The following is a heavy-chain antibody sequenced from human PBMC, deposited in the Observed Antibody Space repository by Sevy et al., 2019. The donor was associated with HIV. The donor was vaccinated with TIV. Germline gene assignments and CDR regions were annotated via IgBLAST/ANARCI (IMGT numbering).Heavy chain of an antibody. CDR1: GGSISSYY. CDR2: IYYSGST. CDR3: ARSGFLEWPGSFRRPRNWFDP. V-gene: IGHV4-59*13. J-gene: IGHJ5*02. Sequence: SETLSLTCTVSGGSISSYYWSWIRQPPGKGLEWIGYIYYSGSTNYNPSLKSRVTISVDTSKNQFSLKLSSVTAADTAVYYCARSGFLEWPGSFRRPRNWFDPWGQGPLVTVSS. D-gene: IGHD3-3*01.